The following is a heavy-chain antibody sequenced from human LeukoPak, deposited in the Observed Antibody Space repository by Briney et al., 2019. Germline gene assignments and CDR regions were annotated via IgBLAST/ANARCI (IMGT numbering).Heavy chain of an antibody. D-gene: IGHD1-1*01. Sequence: SETLSLTCTVSGGSISSYYWSCIRQPPGKGLEWIGYIYYSGSTNYNPSLKSRVTISVDTSKNQFSLKLSSVAAADTAVYYCARHSTASGYLNYFDYWGQGTLVTVSS. CDR3: ARHSTASGYLNYFDY. CDR1: GGSISSYY. CDR2: IYYSGST. J-gene: IGHJ4*02. V-gene: IGHV4-59*08.